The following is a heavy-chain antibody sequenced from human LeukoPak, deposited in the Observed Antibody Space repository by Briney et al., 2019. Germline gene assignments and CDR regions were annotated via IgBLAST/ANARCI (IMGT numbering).Heavy chain of an antibody. J-gene: IGHJ6*03. CDR2: INHSGST. CDR3: ARARRGSNGYYSYYYYYMDV. D-gene: IGHD3-22*01. Sequence: ASETLSLTCAVYGGSFSGYYWSWIRQPPGKGLEWIGEINHSGSTNYNPSLKSRVTISVDTSKNQFSLKLSSVTAADTAVYYCARARRGSNGYYSYYYYYMDVWGKGTTVTISS. CDR1: GGSFSGYY. V-gene: IGHV4-34*01.